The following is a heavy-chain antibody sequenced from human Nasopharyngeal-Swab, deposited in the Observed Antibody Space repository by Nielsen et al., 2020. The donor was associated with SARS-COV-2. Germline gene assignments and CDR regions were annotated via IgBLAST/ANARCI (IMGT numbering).Heavy chain of an antibody. CDR3: AREGFTSGHAGTFDI. CDR2: IASDGSLYA. J-gene: IGHJ3*02. Sequence: GSLRLSCEASGFSFRTSPMHWVRQAPDKGLEWVAVIASDGSLYAQYGDPVKGRFTISRDDSKNTLDLQMNSLRHEDTAVYYCAREGFTSGHAGTFDIRGQGTMVTVSS. D-gene: IGHD2-2*01. CDR1: GFSFRTSP. V-gene: IGHV3-30*04.